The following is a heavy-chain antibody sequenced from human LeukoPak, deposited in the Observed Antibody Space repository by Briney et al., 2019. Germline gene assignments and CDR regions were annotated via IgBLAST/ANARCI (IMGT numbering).Heavy chain of an antibody. J-gene: IGHJ3*02. CDR1: GDSVSSYSAA. D-gene: IGHD4-23*01. CDR3: ARSGGHDAFDI. Sequence: SPTLSLSRAISGDSVSSYSAAWSWIRQSPSRGLEWLGRTYYRSKWYNDYAVSVKSRITINPDTSKNQFSLQLTSVTPEDTAVYYCARSGGHDAFDIWGQGTMVTVSS. V-gene: IGHV6-1*01. CDR2: TYYRSKWYN.